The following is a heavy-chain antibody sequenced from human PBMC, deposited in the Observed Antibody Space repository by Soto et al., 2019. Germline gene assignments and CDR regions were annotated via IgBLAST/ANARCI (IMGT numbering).Heavy chain of an antibody. V-gene: IGHV4-61*01. CDR2: FYYTGSI. Sequence: QVQLQESGPGLVKPSETLSLTCTVSGGSVSSGNYFWSWIRQPPGKGLEWIGYFYYTGSINYNPSLKSQVPISIDASKDQFSLRLSSVTAADTAVYYCARSMFYSDGSNYSPFDYWGQGTLVTVSS. CDR3: ARSMFYSDGSNYSPFDY. D-gene: IGHD3-22*01. J-gene: IGHJ4*02. CDR1: GGSVSSGNYF.